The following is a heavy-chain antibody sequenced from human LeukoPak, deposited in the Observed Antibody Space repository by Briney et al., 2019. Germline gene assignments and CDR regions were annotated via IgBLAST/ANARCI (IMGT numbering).Heavy chain of an antibody. J-gene: IGHJ3*02. CDR2: ISAYNGNT. Sequence: VASVKVSCKASGYTFTSYGISWVRQAPGQGLEWMGWISAYNGNTNYAQKLQGRVTMTTGTSTSTAYMELRSLRSDDTAVYYCARFYYDSSGYDAFDIWGQGTMVTVSS. CDR1: GYTFTSYG. CDR3: ARFYYDSSGYDAFDI. D-gene: IGHD3-22*01. V-gene: IGHV1-18*01.